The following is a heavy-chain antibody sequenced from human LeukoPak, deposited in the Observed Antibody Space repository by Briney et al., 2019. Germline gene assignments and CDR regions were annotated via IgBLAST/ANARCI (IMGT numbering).Heavy chain of an antibody. CDR2: INHSGST. V-gene: IGHV4-34*01. Sequence: SETLSLTCAVYGGSFSGYYWSWIRQPPGKGLEWIGEINHSGSTNYNPYLKSRVTISVDTSKNQFSLKLSSVNAADRAVYSCARGAYYYDSSGYYRFYYWGEGTLGTVSS. CDR1: GGSFSGYY. D-gene: IGHD3-22*01. CDR3: ARGAYYYDSSGYYRFYY. J-gene: IGHJ4*02.